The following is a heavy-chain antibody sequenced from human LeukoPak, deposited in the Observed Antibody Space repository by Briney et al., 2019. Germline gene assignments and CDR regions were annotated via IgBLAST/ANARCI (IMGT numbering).Heavy chain of an antibody. J-gene: IGHJ5*02. CDR2: ISSSSSYI. V-gene: IGHV3-21*04. CDR1: GFTFSSYS. Sequence: GGSLRLSCAASGFTFSSYSMNWVRQAPGKGLEWVSSISSSSSYIYYADSVKGRFTISRDNAKNSLYLQMNSLRAEDTALYYCAKDLTIFGVVPSGGALDPWSQGTLVTVSS. CDR3: AKDLTIFGVVPSGGALDP. D-gene: IGHD3-3*01.